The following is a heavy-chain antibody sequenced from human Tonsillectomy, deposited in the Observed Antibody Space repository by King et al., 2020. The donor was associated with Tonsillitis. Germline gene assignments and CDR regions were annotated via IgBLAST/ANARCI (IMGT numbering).Heavy chain of an antibody. Sequence: QLQESGPGLVKPSQTLSLTCTVSGGSISTGDYYWSWIRQSPGKGLEWLGYIYYTGSTYHNPSLRSRVTISVDTSKNQFSLKLSSVTAADTAVYYCARAGGYYYGSGTYGPHKWFDSWGQGTLVTVSS. CDR1: GGSISTGDYY. CDR3: ARAGGYYYGSGTYGPHKWFDS. V-gene: IGHV4-30-4*01. CDR2: IYYTGST. D-gene: IGHD3-10*01. J-gene: IGHJ5*01.